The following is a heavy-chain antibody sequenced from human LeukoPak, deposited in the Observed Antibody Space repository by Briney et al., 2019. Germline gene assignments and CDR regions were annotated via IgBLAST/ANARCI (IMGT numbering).Heavy chain of an antibody. J-gene: IGHJ4*02. Sequence: GGSLRLSCAVSGFTFSSYEMHWVRQAPGKGLEWVSYISSSGSTIYYADSVKGRFTISRDNAKNSLYLQMNSPRAEDTAVYYCARDYGGSSPFDYWGQGTLVTVSS. V-gene: IGHV3-48*03. CDR2: ISSSGSTI. D-gene: IGHD4-23*01. CDR3: ARDYGGSSPFDY. CDR1: GFTFSSYE.